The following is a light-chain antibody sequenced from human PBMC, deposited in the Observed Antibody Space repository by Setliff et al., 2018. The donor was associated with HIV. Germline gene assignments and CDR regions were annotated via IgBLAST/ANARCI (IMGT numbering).Light chain of an antibody. CDR2: EVS. V-gene: IGLV2-23*02. Sequence: QSVLTQPASVSGSPGQSITISCTGRSSDIGSWDFVSWYQQYPDKAPKVMIYEVSKRPSGVSNRFSGSKSGNVASLTISGLQAEDEADYYCCSNTGSNTFVFGTGTKVTVL. J-gene: IGLJ1*01. CDR3: CSNTGSNTFV. CDR1: SSDIGSWDF.